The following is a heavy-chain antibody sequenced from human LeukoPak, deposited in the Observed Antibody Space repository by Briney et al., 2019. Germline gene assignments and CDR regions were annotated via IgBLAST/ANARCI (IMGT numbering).Heavy chain of an antibody. D-gene: IGHD5-18*01. J-gene: IGHJ4*02. CDR1: GFTFSSYG. CDR3: AKEPVDTAMVPYSY. CDR2: ISCDGSNK. Sequence: PGRSLRLSCAASGFTFSSYGMHWVRQAPGKGLEWVAVISCDGSNKYYADSVKGRFTISRDNSKNTLYLQMNSLRAEDTAVYYCAKEPVDTAMVPYSYWGQGTLVTVSS. V-gene: IGHV3-30*18.